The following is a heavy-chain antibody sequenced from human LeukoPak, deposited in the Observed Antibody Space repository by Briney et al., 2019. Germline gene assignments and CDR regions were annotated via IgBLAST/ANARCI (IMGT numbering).Heavy chain of an antibody. D-gene: IGHD3-3*01. CDR1: GGSFSAYY. J-gene: IGHJ5*02. V-gene: IGHV4-34*01. CDR3: GGHSTMDFWSGYHGGWLDP. CDR2: TYYSGAT. Sequence: SETLSLTCAVYGGSFSAYYWSWIRQPPGKGLEWIAGTYYSGATYYKPYLESRLTISVDTTKNQFSLKLSSVTAADTAVYYCGGHSTMDFWSGYHGGWLDPWGQGTLVTVSS.